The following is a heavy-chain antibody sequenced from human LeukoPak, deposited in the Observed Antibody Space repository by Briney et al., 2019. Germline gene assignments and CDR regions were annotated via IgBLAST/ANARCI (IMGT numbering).Heavy chain of an antibody. J-gene: IGHJ4*02. CDR2: ISYDGSNK. V-gene: IGHV3-30*01. CDR1: GFTFSSYA. CDR3: ARGYSYAIDY. Sequence: LRLSCAASGFTFSSYAMHWVRQAPGKGLEWVAVISYDGSNKYYADSVKGRFTISRDNSKNTLYLQMNSPRAEDTAVYYCARGYSYAIDYWGQGTLVTVSS. D-gene: IGHD5-18*01.